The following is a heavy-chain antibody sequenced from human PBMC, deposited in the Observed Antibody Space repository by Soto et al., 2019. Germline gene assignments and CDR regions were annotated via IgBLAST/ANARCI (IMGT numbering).Heavy chain of an antibody. V-gene: IGHV3-23*01. Sequence: EVQLLESGGGLVQPGGSLRLSCAASGFTFSSYAMSWVRQAPGKGLEWVSGISSSGGSTYYADSMKGRFTISRDNSKNTLYLQINSLRVEDTAVYYCAKVGIYCSNGVCTAFWGQGTLVTVSS. CDR1: GFTFSSYA. CDR2: ISSSGGST. J-gene: IGHJ4*02. CDR3: AKVGIYCSNGVCTAF. D-gene: IGHD2-8*01.